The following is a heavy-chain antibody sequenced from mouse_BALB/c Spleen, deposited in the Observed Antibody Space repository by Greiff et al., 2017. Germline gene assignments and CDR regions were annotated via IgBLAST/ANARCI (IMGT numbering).Heavy chain of an antibody. J-gene: IGHJ4*01. CDR2: ISSGSSTI. CDR3: ARDGNYEIYAMDY. D-gene: IGHD2-1*01. Sequence: DVQLVESGGGLVQPGGSRKLSCAASGFTFSSFGMHWVRQAPEKGLEWVAYISSGSSTIYYADTVKGRFTISRDNPKNTLFLQMTSLRSEDTAMYYCARDGNYEIYAMDYWGQGTSVTVSS. CDR1: GFTFSSFG. V-gene: IGHV5-17*02.